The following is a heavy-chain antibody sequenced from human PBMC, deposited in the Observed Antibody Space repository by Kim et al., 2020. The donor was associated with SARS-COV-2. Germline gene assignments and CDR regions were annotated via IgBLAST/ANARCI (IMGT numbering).Heavy chain of an antibody. D-gene: IGHD3-16*01. V-gene: IGHV3-15*01. CDR3: TTARGGDY. CDR2: IITKTDGGTN. Sequence: GGSLRLSCAASGFTFSNAWMNWVRQAPGNGLEWVGRIITKTDGGTNEYAAPVQCRFTISRDDSKNTLYLQMHSLKTEDTAIYYCTTARGGDYWGQGTLV. J-gene: IGHJ4*02. CDR1: GFTFSNAW.